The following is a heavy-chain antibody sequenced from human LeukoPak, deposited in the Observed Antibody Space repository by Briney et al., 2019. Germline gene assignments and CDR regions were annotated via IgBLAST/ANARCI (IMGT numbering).Heavy chain of an antibody. V-gene: IGHV1-2*02. J-gene: IGHJ5*02. CDR2: IKPSSGDT. Sequence: ASVKVSCKASGYTFTGDQIYWLRQAPGQGLEWVGWIKPSSGDTLYEQKFQGRVTMTRDKSISSAYMELSSLRSDDTAVYYCARKSAGFLTAWGQGTLVTISS. CDR3: ARKSAGFLTA. D-gene: IGHD2/OR15-2a*01. CDR1: GYTFTGDQ.